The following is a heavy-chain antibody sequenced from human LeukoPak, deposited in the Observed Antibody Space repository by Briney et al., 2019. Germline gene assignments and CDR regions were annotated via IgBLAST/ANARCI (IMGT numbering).Heavy chain of an antibody. Sequence: PGGSLRLSCAVSGFTFSGYSMHWVRQAPGKGLEWVAFISYDGTIKWYGDSVKGRFTISRDNSKNTLYLQMDSLKAEDTAVYYCAKDRTGSWTFDYWGQGTLVTVSS. CDR2: ISYDGTIK. J-gene: IGHJ4*02. CDR3: AKDRTGSWTFDY. V-gene: IGHV3-30*02. D-gene: IGHD3/OR15-3a*01. CDR1: GFTFSGYS.